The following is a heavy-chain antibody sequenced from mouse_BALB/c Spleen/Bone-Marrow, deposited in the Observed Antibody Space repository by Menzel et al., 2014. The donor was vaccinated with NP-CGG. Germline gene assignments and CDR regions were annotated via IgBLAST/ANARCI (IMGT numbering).Heavy chain of an antibody. J-gene: IGHJ2*01. CDR2: ISGGGSYR. V-gene: IGHV5-9-2*01. CDR1: GFTFSSYG. CDR3: ATQNFDY. Sequence: EVKLMESGGGLVKPGGSLKLSCTPSGFTFSSYGMSWVRQTPEKRLEWVATISGGGSYRYYPDSVQGRITISRDNAKNNLYLQMSSLRSEDTALYYCATQNFDYWGQGTTLTVSS.